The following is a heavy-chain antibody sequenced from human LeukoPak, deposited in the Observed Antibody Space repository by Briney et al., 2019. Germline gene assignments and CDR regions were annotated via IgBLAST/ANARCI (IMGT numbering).Heavy chain of an antibody. Sequence: GGSLRLSCAASGFTFSSYSMNWVRQAPGKGLEWVPYISSSSSTIYYADSVKGRFTVSRDNAKNSLYLQMNSLRAEDTAVYYCATPGGYSYGLHFDYWGQGTLVTVSS. D-gene: IGHD5-18*01. J-gene: IGHJ4*02. CDR2: ISSSSSTI. V-gene: IGHV3-48*04. CDR3: ATPGGYSYGLHFDY. CDR1: GFTFSSYS.